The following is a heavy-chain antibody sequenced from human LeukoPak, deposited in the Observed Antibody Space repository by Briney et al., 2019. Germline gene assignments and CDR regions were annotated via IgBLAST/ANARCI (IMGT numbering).Heavy chain of an antibody. D-gene: IGHD2-15*01. CDR1: GGSISNSNW. CDR2: IYYSGST. J-gene: IGHJ5*02. Sequence: PSETLSLTCAVSGGSISNSNWWSWVRQPPGKGLEWIGYIYYSGSTNYNPSLKSRVTISVDRSKNQFSLKLSSVTAADTAVYYCARDGRSGGTRAFDPWGQGTLVTVSS. V-gene: IGHV4-4*02. CDR3: ARDGRSGGTRAFDP.